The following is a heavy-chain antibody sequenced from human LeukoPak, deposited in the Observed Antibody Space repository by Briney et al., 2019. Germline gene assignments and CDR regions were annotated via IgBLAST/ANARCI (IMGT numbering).Heavy chain of an antibody. V-gene: IGHV1-2*02. J-gene: IGHJ4*02. CDR3: ARSIYNTAMGDY. Sequence: ASVKVSCTASGYTFTGYYMHWVRQAPGQGLEWMGWINPNSGGTNYAQKFQGRVTMTRVTSISTAYMELSRLRSDDTAVYYCARSIYNTAMGDYWGQGTLVTVSS. CDR2: INPNSGGT. D-gene: IGHD5-18*01. CDR1: GYTFTGYY.